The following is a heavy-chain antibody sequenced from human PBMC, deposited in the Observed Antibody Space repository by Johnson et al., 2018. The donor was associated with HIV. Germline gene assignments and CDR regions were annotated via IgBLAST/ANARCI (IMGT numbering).Heavy chain of an antibody. Sequence: QVQLVESGGGVVQPGRSLRLSCAASGFTFSSYGMHWVRQAPGKGLEWVAVISYDGSNKYYADSVKGRFTISSDNSKNTLYLQMNSLRAEDTAVYYCAKVNLRYSVFTGAFDIWGQGTMVTVSS. D-gene: IGHD1-26*01. V-gene: IGHV3-30*18. CDR3: AKVNLRYSVFTGAFDI. CDR2: ISYDGSNK. CDR1: GFTFSSYG. J-gene: IGHJ3*02.